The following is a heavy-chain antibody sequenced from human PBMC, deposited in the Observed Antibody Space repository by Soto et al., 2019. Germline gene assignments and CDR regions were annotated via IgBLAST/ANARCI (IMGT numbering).Heavy chain of an antibody. CDR2: IIPIFGTA. D-gene: IGHD6-13*01. J-gene: IGHJ4*02. V-gene: IGHV1-69*01. CDR3: ARGGSSWTLNHYFDY. CDR1: GGTFSSYA. Sequence: QVQLVQSGAEVKKPGSSVKVSCKSSGGTFSSYAISWVRQAPGQGLEWMGGIIPIFGTANYAQKVQGRVTITADESTSTAYMELSSLRSEDTAVYYCARGGSSWTLNHYFDYWGQGTLVTVSS.